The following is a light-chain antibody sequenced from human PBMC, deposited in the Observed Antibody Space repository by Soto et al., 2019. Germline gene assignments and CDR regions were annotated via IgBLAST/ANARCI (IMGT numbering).Light chain of an antibody. Sequence: EIVFAQSPGTPSLSPGERATPSRRASQSVSNNYLAWYQQKPGQAPRLLIYGASNRATGIPDRFSGSGSGTDFTLTISRLEPEDFAVYYCQQYGSSGTFGQGTKV. CDR3: QQYGSSGT. V-gene: IGKV3-20*01. CDR1: QSVSNNY. CDR2: GAS. J-gene: IGKJ1*01.